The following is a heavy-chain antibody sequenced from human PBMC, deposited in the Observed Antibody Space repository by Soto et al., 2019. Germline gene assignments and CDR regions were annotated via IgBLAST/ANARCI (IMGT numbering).Heavy chain of an antibody. V-gene: IGHV4-31*03. CDR1: GGSISSGGYY. J-gene: IGHJ6*02. CDR3: ARAHAFVRQVPDV. CDR2: IYYSGST. Sequence: PSETLSLTCTVSGGSISSGGYYWSWIRQHPGKGLEWIGYIYYSGSTYYNPSLKSRVTISVDTSKNQFSLKLSSVTAADTAVYYCARAHAFVRQVPDVWGQGTTVTVSS. D-gene: IGHD2-15*01.